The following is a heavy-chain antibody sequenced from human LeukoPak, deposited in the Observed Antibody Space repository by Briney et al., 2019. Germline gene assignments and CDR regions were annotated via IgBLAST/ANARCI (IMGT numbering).Heavy chain of an antibody. CDR1: GFTFSSYA. V-gene: IGHV3-21*01. D-gene: IGHD4-23*01. CDR2: ISSSSSYI. Sequence: PGGSLRLSCAASGFTFSSYAMSWVRQAPGKGLEWVSSISSSSSYIYYADSVKGRFTISRDNAKNSLYLQMNSLRAEDTAVYYCAGPLPGLRWSTPSYYFDYWGQGTLVTVSS. CDR3: AGPLPGLRWSTPSYYFDY. J-gene: IGHJ4*02.